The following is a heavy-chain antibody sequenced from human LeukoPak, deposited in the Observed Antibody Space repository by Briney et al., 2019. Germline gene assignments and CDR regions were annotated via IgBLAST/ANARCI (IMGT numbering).Heavy chain of an antibody. CDR2: ISGSGGST. J-gene: IGHJ6*03. V-gene: IGHV3-23*01. Sequence: GGSLRLSCAASGFTFSSYGMSWVRQAPGKGLEWVSAISGSGGSTYYADSVKGRFTISRDNSKNTLYLQMNSLRAEDTAVYYCAKRSDEGDSSGYFLRYYYYYMDVWGKGTTVTISS. CDR1: GFTFSSYG. CDR3: AKRSDEGDSSGYFLRYYYYYMDV. D-gene: IGHD3-22*01.